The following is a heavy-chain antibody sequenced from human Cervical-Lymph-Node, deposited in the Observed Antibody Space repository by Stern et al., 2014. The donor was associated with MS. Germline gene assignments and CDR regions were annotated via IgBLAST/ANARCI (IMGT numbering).Heavy chain of an antibody. D-gene: IGHD2-15*01. V-gene: IGHV4-30-4*01. CDR3: ARSSSYYEDFDY. J-gene: IGHJ4*02. Sequence: QLQLQESVPGLVKPSQTLSLTCTVSGGSIGSGDTYWSWIRPSPGNGLEWIGYIYYRGSTFLNPSLKSRVTISLGPSNNQFSLEVTSVTAADTAVYFCARSSSYYEDFDYWGQGTLVTVSS. CDR1: GGSIGSGDTY. CDR2: IYYRGST.